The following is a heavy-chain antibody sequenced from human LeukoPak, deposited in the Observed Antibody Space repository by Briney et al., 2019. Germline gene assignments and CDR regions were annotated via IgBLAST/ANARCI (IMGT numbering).Heavy chain of an antibody. D-gene: IGHD7-27*01. Sequence: PSETLSLTCTVSGDSITSYFWSWIRHPAGKGLEWIGHIYSNGSSIYNPSLKRVLIISTNTSKNQFSLKLSSVTAADTAVYYCARENPKLGHDAYWGKETLVTVSS. J-gene: IGHJ4*02. CDR1: GDSITSYF. CDR3: ARENPKLGHDAY. CDR2: IYSNGSS. V-gene: IGHV4-4*07.